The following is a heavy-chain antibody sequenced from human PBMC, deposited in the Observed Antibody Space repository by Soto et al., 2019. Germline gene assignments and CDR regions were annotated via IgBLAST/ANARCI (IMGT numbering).Heavy chain of an antibody. V-gene: IGHV5-51*01. CDR1: GYSFTSYW. Sequence: GESLKISCKGSGYSFTSYWIGWVRQMPGKGLEWMGIIYPGDSDTRYSPSFQGQVTISADKSISTAYLQWSSLKASDTAMYYCATEYDSSGYYPNDAFDIWGQGTMVTVS. J-gene: IGHJ3*02. CDR2: IYPGDSDT. CDR3: ATEYDSSGYYPNDAFDI. D-gene: IGHD3-22*01.